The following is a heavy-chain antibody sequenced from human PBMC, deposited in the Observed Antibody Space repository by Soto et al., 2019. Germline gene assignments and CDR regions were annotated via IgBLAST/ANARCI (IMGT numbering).Heavy chain of an antibody. CDR1: GFTISSYS. CDR2: ISGGGSTM. CDR3: ASRDYFDY. V-gene: IGHV3-48*01. Sequence: EVQLVESGGGLVQSGGSLRLSCAASGFTISSYSMNWVRQAPGKGLEWVSYISGGGSTMYYADSVEGRFTISRDNAKSSLYLQMNSLRAEDTAVYYCASRDYFDYWGQGTLVTVSS. J-gene: IGHJ4*02.